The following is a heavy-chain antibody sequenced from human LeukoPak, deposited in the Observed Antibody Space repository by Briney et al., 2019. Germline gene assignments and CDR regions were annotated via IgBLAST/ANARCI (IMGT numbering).Heavy chain of an antibody. CDR3: AREVIGIPSYFDY. V-gene: IGHV3-53*01. D-gene: IGHD1-14*01. CDR1: GFSVSSCY. CDR2: IHRNEKT. Sequence: GGSLRLSCAASGFSVSSCYIYWVRQAAGKGLEWVSLIHRNEKTYYADPVKGRFTMSRDNFKNTLYLQMNSLGADDTAVYYCAREVIGIPSYFDYWGQGVLVTVSS. J-gene: IGHJ4*02.